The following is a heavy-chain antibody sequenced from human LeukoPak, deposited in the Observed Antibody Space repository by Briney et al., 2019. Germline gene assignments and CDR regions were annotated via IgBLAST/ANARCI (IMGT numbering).Heavy chain of an antibody. V-gene: IGHV1-8*01. CDR1: GYTFTSYD. J-gene: IGHJ5*02. CDR2: MNPNSGNT. D-gene: IGHD3-9*01. CDR3: ARGRYCYDILTGYKLDP. Sequence: ASVKVSCKASGYTFTSYDINWVRQATGQGLEWMGWMNPNSGNTGYAQKFQGRVTMTRNTSISTAYMELSSLRSEDTAVYYCARGRYCYDILTGYKLDPWGQGTLVTVSS.